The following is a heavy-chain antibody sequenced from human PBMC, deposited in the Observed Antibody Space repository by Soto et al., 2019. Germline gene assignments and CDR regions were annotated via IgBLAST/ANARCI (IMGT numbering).Heavy chain of an antibody. CDR1: GLSLSSNW. V-gene: IGHV3-7*04. CDR2: IRQDGSEK. J-gene: IGHJ4*02. D-gene: IGHD2-2*01. CDR3: SREIVVARGASYFDY. Sequence: GGSLRLSCAASGLSLSSNWMTWVRQAPGKGLEWVGNIRQDGSEKNYVDSVKGRFTISRDNAKNSLYLQRNSLRAEDTAFYYCSREIVVARGASYFDYWGPGTLFTVSS.